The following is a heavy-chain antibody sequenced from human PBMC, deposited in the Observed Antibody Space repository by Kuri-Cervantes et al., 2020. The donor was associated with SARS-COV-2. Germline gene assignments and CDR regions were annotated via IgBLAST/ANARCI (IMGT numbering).Heavy chain of an antibody. CDR1: GGSFSDYY. CDR2: INHSGST. Sequence: GSLRLSCAVYGGSFSDYYWTWIRQPPGKGLEWIGEINHSGSTNYNPSLKSRVTISVDTSKNQLSLRLSSVTAADTAVYYCARLGATKGSYYYGVDVWGQGTTVTGSS. CDR3: ARLGATKGSYYYGVDV. J-gene: IGHJ6*02. V-gene: IGHV4-34*01. D-gene: IGHD1-26*01.